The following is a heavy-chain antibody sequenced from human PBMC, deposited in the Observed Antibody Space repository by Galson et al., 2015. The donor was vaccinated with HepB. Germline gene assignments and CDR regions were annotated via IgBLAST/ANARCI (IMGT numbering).Heavy chain of an antibody. D-gene: IGHD5-18*01. Sequence: SLRLSCAASGFTFSSYSMNWVRQAPGKGLEWVSSISSSSSYIYYADSVKGRFTISRDNAKNSLYLQMNSLRAEDTAVYHCARLFSAMVSHDAFDIWGQGTMVTVSS. CDR1: GFTFSSYS. CDR2: ISSSSSYI. V-gene: IGHV3-21*01. CDR3: ARLFSAMVSHDAFDI. J-gene: IGHJ3*02.